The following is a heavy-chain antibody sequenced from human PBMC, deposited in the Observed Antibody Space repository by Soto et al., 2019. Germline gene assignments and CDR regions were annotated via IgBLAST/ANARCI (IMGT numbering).Heavy chain of an antibody. V-gene: IGHV4-34*01. CDR1: GGSFSDYY. CDR3: ASYGRGTYYYGYYFHH. CDR2: IHHSGST. D-gene: IGHD3-10*01. Sequence: SETLSLTCAVYGGSFSDYYWTWIRQPPGKGLEWIGEIHHSGSTNYNPSLKSRVTISLDTSKYQFSLKLSSVTAADAAVYYCASYGRGTYYYGYYFHHWGQGTPVTVSS. J-gene: IGHJ4*02.